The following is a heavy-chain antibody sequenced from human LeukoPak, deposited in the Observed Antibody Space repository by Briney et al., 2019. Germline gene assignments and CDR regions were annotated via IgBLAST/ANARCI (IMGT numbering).Heavy chain of an antibody. CDR3: ARGRIGMMDL. D-gene: IGHD2-21*01. CDR2: ISYDGRNE. Sequence: GGSLRLSCVASGFTFSDYGMLWVRQPPGKGLEWVAVISYDGRNEHYADSVKGRFTISTDNAKNTVYLQMNSLRAEDMAVYYCARGRIGMMDLWGQGTLVTVSS. J-gene: IGHJ4*02. V-gene: IGHV3-30*03. CDR1: GFTFSDYG.